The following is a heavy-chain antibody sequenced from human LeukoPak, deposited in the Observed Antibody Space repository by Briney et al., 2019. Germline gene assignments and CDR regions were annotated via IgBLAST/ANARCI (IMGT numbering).Heavy chain of an antibody. V-gene: IGHV4-39*01. D-gene: IGHD6-19*01. CDR1: GGSISSSSYY. CDR2: IYYSGST. J-gene: IGHJ4*02. CDR3: VRQGTRIAVLFDY. Sequence: SETLSLTCTVSGGSISSSSYYWGWIRQPPGKGLEWIGSIYYSGSTYYNPSLKSRVTISVDTSKNQFSLKLSSVTAADTAVYYCVRQGTRIAVLFDYWGQGTLVTVSS.